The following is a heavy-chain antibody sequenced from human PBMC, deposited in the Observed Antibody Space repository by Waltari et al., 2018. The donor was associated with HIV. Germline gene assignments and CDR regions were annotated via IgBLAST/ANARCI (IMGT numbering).Heavy chain of an antibody. CDR3: ARQGGSYGPDCYFDL. J-gene: IGHJ2*01. Sequence: EVQLLESGGGLVKPGGSLRLSCAASGFTFRSYSMNWVRQAPGKGLEWVSFITSGCYLFYLDSLKCLFTIFRDITKISLYLQMNSLRAEYMAVYYCARQGGSYGPDCYFDLWGRGTLVTVSS. CDR2: ITSGCYL. D-gene: IGHD5-18*01. CDR1: GFTFRSYS. V-gene: IGHV3-21*05.